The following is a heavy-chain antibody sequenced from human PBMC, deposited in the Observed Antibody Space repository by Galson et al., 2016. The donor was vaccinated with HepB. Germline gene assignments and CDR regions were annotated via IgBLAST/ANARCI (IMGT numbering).Heavy chain of an antibody. Sequence: SLRLSCAASGFTFTDYWMHWVRQVPGKGLVWVSRITDDGNTAYADSVKGRFTISRDNAKNTMFLQMNSLRAEDTAVYYCTRGVSWAFDIWGQGTMVTVSS. CDR1: GFTFTDYW. CDR2: ITDDGNT. J-gene: IGHJ3*02. CDR3: TRGVSWAFDI. V-gene: IGHV3-74*01. D-gene: IGHD2/OR15-2a*01.